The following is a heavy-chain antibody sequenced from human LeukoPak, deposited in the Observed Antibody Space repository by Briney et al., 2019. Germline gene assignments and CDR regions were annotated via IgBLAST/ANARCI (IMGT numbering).Heavy chain of an antibody. D-gene: IGHD3-16*01. V-gene: IGHV1-69*05. Sequence: ASVKVSCKASGGTFSSYAISWVRQAPGQGLEWMGRIIPIFGTANYAQKFQGRVTITTDESTSTAYMELSSLRSEDTAVYYCAREGGGSYLTRDFYYWGQGTLVTVSS. CDR3: AREGGGSYLTRDFYY. CDR1: GGTFSSYA. J-gene: IGHJ4*02. CDR2: IIPIFGTA.